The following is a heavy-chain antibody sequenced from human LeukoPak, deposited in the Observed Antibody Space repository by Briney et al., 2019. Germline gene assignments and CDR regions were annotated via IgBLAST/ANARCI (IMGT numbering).Heavy chain of an antibody. CDR2: IQYDGSNK. CDR3: ARDARDY. V-gene: IGHV3-30*02. J-gene: IGHJ4*02. CDR1: GFTFSSYG. Sequence: GGSLRLSCAASGFTFSSYGMHWVRQAPGKGLEWVAFIQYDGSNKYYADSVKGRFTISRDNSKNTLYLQMNSLRAEDTAVYYCARDARDYWGQGTLVTVSS.